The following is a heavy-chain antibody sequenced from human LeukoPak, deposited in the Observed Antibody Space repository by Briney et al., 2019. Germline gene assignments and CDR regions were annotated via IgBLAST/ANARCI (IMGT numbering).Heavy chain of an antibody. CDR1: GGSISSYY. D-gene: IGHD6-19*01. J-gene: IGHJ5*02. CDR2: IYYSGST. V-gene: IGHV4-59*01. Sequence: SETLSLTCTVSGGSISSYYWSWIRQPPGKGLEWIGFIYYSGSTNYNPSLKSRVTISLDTSKNQFSLKLNSVTAADMAVYYCARDGAVVGTFLDDNWFDPWGQGSLVTVSS. CDR3: ARDGAVVGTFLDDNWFDP.